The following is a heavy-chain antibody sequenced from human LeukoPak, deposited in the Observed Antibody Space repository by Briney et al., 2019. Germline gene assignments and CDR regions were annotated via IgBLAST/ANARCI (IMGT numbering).Heavy chain of an antibody. D-gene: IGHD3-10*01. CDR3: VRVVWRESAGLVNSWRGDH. Sequence: GGSLTLSCAAAGFTFSSYAMSWIRQAPGKGLEWISSISPPSNSVYYANSVKGRVTISRDDAKNSVYLKINRLRGEDTAVYYCVRVVWRESAGLVNSWRGDHWGQGTLVTVSS. V-gene: IGHV3-21*06. CDR1: GFTFSSYA. CDR2: ISPPSNSV. J-gene: IGHJ4*02.